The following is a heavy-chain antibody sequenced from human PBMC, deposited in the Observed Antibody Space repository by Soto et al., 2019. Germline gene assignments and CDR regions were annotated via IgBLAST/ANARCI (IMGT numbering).Heavy chain of an antibody. CDR1: GFTVSRNY. D-gene: IGHD5-18*01. J-gene: IGHJ4*02. V-gene: IGHV3-53*02. Sequence: EVQLVETGGGLIQPGGSLRLSCEASGFTVSRNYMSWVRQAPGKGLEWVSVIYSGGSTYYADSVKGRSTISRDNSKNTLYLQMNSLRAEDTAVYYCGSYRYGLYYFDSWGQGTLVTVSS. CDR2: IYSGGST. CDR3: GSYRYGLYYFDS.